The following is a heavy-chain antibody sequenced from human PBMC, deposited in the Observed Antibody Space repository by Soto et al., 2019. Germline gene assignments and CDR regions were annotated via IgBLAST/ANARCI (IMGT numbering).Heavy chain of an antibody. CDR3: ARTAAAGKYYYGVDV. V-gene: IGHV5-51*01. Sequence: GESLKISCKGSGYSFTSYWIGWVRQMPGKGLEWMGIIYPGDSDTRYSPSFQGQVTISADKSISTAYLQWSSLKASDTAIYYCARTAAAGKYYYGVDVGGQGTTVTVSS. J-gene: IGHJ6*02. D-gene: IGHD6-13*01. CDR1: GYSFTSYW. CDR2: IYPGDSDT.